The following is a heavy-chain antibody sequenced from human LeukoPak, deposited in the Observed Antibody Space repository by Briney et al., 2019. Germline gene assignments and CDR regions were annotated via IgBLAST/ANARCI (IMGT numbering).Heavy chain of an antibody. D-gene: IGHD3-10*01. CDR3: ARRYYYGSGSYYRLNYFDY. Sequence: SETLSLTCTVSGGSISSSSYYWGWVRQPPGKGLEWIGSIYHSGSTYYNPSLKSRVTISVDTSKNQFSLKLSSVTAADTAVYYCARRYYYGSGSYYRLNYFDYWGQGTLVTVSS. CDR1: GGSISSSSYY. V-gene: IGHV4-39*07. J-gene: IGHJ4*02. CDR2: IYHSGST.